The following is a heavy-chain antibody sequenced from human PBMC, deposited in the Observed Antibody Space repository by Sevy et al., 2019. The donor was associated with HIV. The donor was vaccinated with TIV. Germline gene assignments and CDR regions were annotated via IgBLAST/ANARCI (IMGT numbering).Heavy chain of an antibody. Sequence: ASVKVSCKASGGTFSSYGISWVRQAPGQGLEWMGGIIPILGTVNYAQKFQGRVTITADESTKTAYMELSSLGSEDTAVYYCARGGGNGWYYFDYWGQEPLVTVSS. J-gene: IGHJ4*02. CDR1: GGTFSSYG. V-gene: IGHV1-69*13. D-gene: IGHD6-19*01. CDR3: ARGGGNGWYYFDY. CDR2: IIPILGTV.